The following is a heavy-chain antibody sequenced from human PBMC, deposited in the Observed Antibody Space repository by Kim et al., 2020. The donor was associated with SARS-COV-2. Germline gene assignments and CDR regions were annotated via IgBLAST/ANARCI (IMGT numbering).Heavy chain of an antibody. V-gene: IGHV3-23*01. CDR1: GFTFSSYA. CDR2: ISGSGGST. D-gene: IGHD6-13*01. CDR3: AKDRADSSSWYLDAFDI. Sequence: GGSLILSCAASGFTFSSYAMSWVRQAPWKGLEWVSAISGSGGSTYYADSVKGRFTISRDNSKNTLYLQMNSLRAEDTAVYYCAKDRADSSSWYLDAFDIWGQGTMVTVSS. J-gene: IGHJ3*02.